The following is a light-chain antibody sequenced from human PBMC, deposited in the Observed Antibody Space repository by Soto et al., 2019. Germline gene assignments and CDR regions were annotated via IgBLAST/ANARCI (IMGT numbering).Light chain of an antibody. CDR3: CSYVGDTTLV. J-gene: IGLJ2*01. CDR2: EVR. Sequence: QSALTQPASVSGSPGQSITIPCTGTSSDVRDYNYVSWYQRHPGKAPKVLIYEVRNRPSGVSNRFSGSKSGTTASLTISGLQPEDEADYYCCSYVGDTTLVFGGGTKLTVL. CDR1: SSDVRDYNY. V-gene: IGLV2-14*01.